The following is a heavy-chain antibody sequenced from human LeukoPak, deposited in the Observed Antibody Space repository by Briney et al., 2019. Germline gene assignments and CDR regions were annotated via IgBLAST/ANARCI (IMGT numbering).Heavy chain of an antibody. V-gene: IGHV4-39*01. Sequence: SETLSLTCTVSGGSISSSSYYWGWIRQPPGKGLEWIGSIYYSGSTYYNPSLKSRVTISVDTSKNQFSLKLSSVTAADTAVYYCASILRGYYYYYYGMDAWGQGTTVTVSS. CDR2: IYYSGST. CDR1: GGSISSSSYY. CDR3: ASILRGYYYYYYGMDA. D-gene: IGHD3-9*01. J-gene: IGHJ6*02.